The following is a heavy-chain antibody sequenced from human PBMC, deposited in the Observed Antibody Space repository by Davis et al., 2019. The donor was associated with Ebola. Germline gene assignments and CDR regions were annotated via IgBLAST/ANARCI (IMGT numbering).Heavy chain of an antibody. D-gene: IGHD4-17*01. Sequence: MPSETLSLTCTVSGGSVSSGSYYWSWIRQPPGKGLEWIGYIYYSGSTNYNPSLKSRVTISVDTSKNQFSLKLSSVTAADTAVYYCARETTVTTFGYYGMDVWGQGTTVTVSS. CDR3: ARETTVTTFGYYGMDV. CDR1: GGSVSSGSYY. V-gene: IGHV4-61*01. J-gene: IGHJ6*02. CDR2: IYYSGST.